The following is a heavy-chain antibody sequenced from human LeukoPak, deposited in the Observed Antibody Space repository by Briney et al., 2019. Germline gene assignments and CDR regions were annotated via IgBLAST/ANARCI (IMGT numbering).Heavy chain of an antibody. CDR2: ISSSSSYI. D-gene: IGHD3-9*01. V-gene: IGHV3-21*01. J-gene: IGHJ3*02. CDR1: GFTFSSYS. CDR3: ARDLTGHDAFDI. Sequence: GESLKISCAASGFTFSSYSMNWVRQAPGKGLEWVSSISSSSSYIYYADSVKGRFTISRDNAKNSLYLQMNSLRAEDTAVYYCARDLTGHDAFDIWGQGTMVTVSS.